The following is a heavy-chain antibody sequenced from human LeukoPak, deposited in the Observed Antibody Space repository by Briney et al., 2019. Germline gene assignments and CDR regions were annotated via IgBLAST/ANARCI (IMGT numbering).Heavy chain of an antibody. CDR2: TNSDGSST. V-gene: IGHV3-74*01. J-gene: IGHJ4*02. CDR1: GFTFSSYW. CDR3: ASSTSCRY. Sequence: GGSLRLSCAASGFTFSSYWMHWVRQAPGKGLVWVSRTNSDGSSTSYADSVKGRFTISRDNAKNTLYLQMNSLRAKDTAVYYCASSTSCRYWGQGTLVTVSS. D-gene: IGHD2-2*01.